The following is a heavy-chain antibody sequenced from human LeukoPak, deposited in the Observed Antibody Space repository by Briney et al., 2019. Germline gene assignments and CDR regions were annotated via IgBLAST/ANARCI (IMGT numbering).Heavy chain of an antibody. Sequence: PGGSLRLSCAASGFTFSSYAMSWVRQAPGKGLEWVSAISGSGGSTYYADSVKGRYTISRDNSKNTLYLQMNSLRAEDTAVYYCAKDPYEYSGSYYFDYWGQGTLVTVPS. J-gene: IGHJ4*02. CDR3: AKDPYEYSGSYYFDY. V-gene: IGHV3-23*01. CDR1: GFTFSSYA. CDR2: ISGSGGST. D-gene: IGHD1-26*01.